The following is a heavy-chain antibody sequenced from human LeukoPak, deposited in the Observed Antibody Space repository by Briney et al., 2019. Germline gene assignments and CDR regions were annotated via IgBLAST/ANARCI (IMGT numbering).Heavy chain of an antibody. CDR3: ARGRAYYYGSGSFGTDAFDI. D-gene: IGHD3-10*01. CDR1: GYTFTSYY. J-gene: IGHJ3*02. V-gene: IGHV1-46*01. Sequence: ASVKVSCKASGYTFTSYYMHWVRQAPGQGLEWMGIINPSGGSTSYAQKFQGRVTMTRDTSTSTVYMELSSLRSEDTAVYYCARGRAYYYGSGSFGTDAFDIWGQGTMVTVSS. CDR2: INPSGGST.